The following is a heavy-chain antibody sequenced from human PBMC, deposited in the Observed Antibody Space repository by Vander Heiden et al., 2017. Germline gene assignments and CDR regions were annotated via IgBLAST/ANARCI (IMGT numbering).Heavy chain of an antibody. V-gene: IGHV6-1*01. J-gene: IGHJ6*02. CDR1: GDSVSSNSAA. CDR2: TYYRSKWYN. Sequence: QVQLQQSGPGLVKPSQTLSLTCAISGDSVSSNSAAWNGIRQSPSRGLQWLGRTYYRSKWYNDYAVPVQRRLPINPDTSKHQFSLQLNSVPLEDTPLYYCARGTICGGVIIPYYYSYGKDVCGEG. CDR3: ARGTICGGVIIPYYYSYGKDV. D-gene: IGHD3-3*01.